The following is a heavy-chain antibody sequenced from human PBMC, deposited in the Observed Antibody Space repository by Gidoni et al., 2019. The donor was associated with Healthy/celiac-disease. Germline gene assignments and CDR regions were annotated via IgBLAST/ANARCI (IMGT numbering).Heavy chain of an antibody. CDR3: ARDTYDSSGYYLGWFDP. CDR2: IYYSGST. D-gene: IGHD3-22*01. Sequence: QVQLQESGPGLVKPSQTLSLTCTVSGGSISSGGYYWSWIRQHPGKCLEWIGYIYYSGSTYYNPSLKSRVTISVDTSKNQFSLKLSSVTAADTAVYYCARDTYDSSGYYLGWFDPWGQGTLVTVSS. J-gene: IGHJ5*02. CDR1: GGSISSGGYY. V-gene: IGHV4-31*03.